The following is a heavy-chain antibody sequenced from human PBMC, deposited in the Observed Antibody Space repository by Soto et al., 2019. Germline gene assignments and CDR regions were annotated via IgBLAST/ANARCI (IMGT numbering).Heavy chain of an antibody. CDR1: GFTFSSYA. CDR2: ISYDGSNK. Sequence: GGSLRLSCAASGFTFSSYAMHWVRQAPGKGLEWVAVISYDGSNKYYADSVKGRFTISRDNSKNTLYLQMNSLRAEDTAVYYCARAYEGDYFDYWGQGTLVTVAS. D-gene: IGHD3-16*01. J-gene: IGHJ4*02. V-gene: IGHV3-30-3*01. CDR3: ARAYEGDYFDY.